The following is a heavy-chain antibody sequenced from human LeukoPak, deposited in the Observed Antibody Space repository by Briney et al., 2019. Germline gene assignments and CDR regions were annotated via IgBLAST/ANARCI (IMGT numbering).Heavy chain of an antibody. V-gene: IGHV4-59*01. CDR2: IYYSGST. Sequence: SETLSLTCTVSGGSISSYYWSWIRQPPGKGLEWIGYIYYSGSTNYNPSLKSRVTISVDTSKNQFSLKLSSVTAADTAVYYCARGGEGATGYYYYGMDVWGHGTTVTVSS. CDR3: ARGGEGATGYYYYGMDV. D-gene: IGHD1-26*01. CDR1: GGSISSYY. J-gene: IGHJ6*02.